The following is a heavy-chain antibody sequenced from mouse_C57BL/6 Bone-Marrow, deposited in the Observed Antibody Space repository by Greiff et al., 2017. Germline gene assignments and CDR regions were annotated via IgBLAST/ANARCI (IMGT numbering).Heavy chain of an antibody. V-gene: IGHV1-50*01. CDR2: IDPSDSYT. CDR1: GYTFTSYW. CDR3: ARYYYGSREYFDY. D-gene: IGHD1-1*01. Sequence: QVQLQQPGAELVKPGASVKLSCKASGYTFTSYWMQWVKQRPGQGLEWIGEIDPSDSYTNYNQKFKGKATLTVDTSSSTAYMQLSSLTSEDSAVYYCARYYYGSREYFDYWGQGTTLTVSS. J-gene: IGHJ2*01.